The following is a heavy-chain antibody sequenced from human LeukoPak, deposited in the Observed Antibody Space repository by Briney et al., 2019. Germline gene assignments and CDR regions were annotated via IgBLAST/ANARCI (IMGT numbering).Heavy chain of an antibody. D-gene: IGHD1-26*01. CDR2: ISGGGGST. Sequence: SGGSLRLSCAASGFTFSSLAMSWVRQAPGKGLEWVSAISGGGGSTYYADSVRGRFTISRDNSKNTLYLQMNSLRVEDIAVYYCATTGYSIRNYWGQGTLVTVSS. V-gene: IGHV3-23*01. CDR1: GFTFSSLA. CDR3: ATTGYSIRNY. J-gene: IGHJ4*02.